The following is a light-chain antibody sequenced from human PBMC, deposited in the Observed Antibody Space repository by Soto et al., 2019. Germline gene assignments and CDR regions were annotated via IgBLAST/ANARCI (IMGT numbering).Light chain of an antibody. CDR1: QSISSY. CDR2: AAS. Sequence: DIQMTQSPSSLSASVGDRVTITCRASQSISSYLNWYQQKPGKAPKLLIYAASTLQSGVPSRFSGSGSRTDFTLTISCLQSEDFATYFCQQYYSYPLTFGGGTKVDIK. V-gene: IGKV1-39*01. J-gene: IGKJ4*01. CDR3: QQYYSYPLT.